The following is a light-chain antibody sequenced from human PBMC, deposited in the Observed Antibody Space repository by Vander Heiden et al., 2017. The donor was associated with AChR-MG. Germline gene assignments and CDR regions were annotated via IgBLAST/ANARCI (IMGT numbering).Light chain of an antibody. J-gene: IGLJ1*01. CDR3: QSADSSGTAYV. V-gene: IGLV3-25*03. CDR2: KES. Sequence: SCELTQPPSVSGSPVQTARITCSRYALPTQYAYWYQQKPGQAPVLVMHKESERPSGIPERFSGSSSGTTVTLTSSGVQAEDEADYYCQSADSSGTAYVFGGGTTVTVL. CDR1: ALPTQY.